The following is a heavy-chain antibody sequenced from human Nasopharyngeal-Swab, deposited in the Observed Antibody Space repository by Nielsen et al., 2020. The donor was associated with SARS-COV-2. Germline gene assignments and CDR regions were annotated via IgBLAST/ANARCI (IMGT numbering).Heavy chain of an antibody. Sequence: ASVKVSCKASGYTLTGYYMHWVRQAPGQGLEWMGWIAPYNGNTRYSQNLQGGVTMTSDTSTSTVYMELRSLRSDDTAVYYCARGGYYDSNFDMWGQGTLVTVSS. CDR2: IAPYNGNT. CDR1: GYTLTGYY. J-gene: IGHJ3*02. CDR3: ARGGYYDSNFDM. V-gene: IGHV1-18*04. D-gene: IGHD3-22*01.